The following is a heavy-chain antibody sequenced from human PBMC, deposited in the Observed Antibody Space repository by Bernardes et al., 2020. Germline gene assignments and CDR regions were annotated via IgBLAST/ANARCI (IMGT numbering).Heavy chain of an antibody. CDR2: INHSGST. CDR1: GGSFSGYY. Sequence: SETLSLTCAVYGGSFSGYYWSWIRQPPGKGLEWIGEINHSGSTNYNPSLKSRVTISVDTSKNQFSLKLSSVTAADTAVYYCARLPALYYDFWSGTSIRGAFDIWGQGTMVTVSS. V-gene: IGHV4-34*01. D-gene: IGHD3-3*01. CDR3: ARLPALYYDFWSGTSIRGAFDI. J-gene: IGHJ3*02.